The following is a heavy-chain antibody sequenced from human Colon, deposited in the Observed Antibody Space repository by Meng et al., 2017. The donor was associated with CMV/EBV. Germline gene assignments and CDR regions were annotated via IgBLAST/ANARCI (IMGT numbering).Heavy chain of an antibody. V-gene: IGHV4-34*01. Sequence: QVHLQQWGAGLLKPSETLSLTCALYGGSFTNYYWSWIRQPPGKGLEWIAEINHSGTTYYNLSLKSRVTLSLDSSTNQFSLKLSSVTAADAAIYYCARGWVRDRSSLHFDYWGQGTLVTVSS. CDR2: INHSGTT. D-gene: IGHD6-6*01. J-gene: IGHJ4*02. CDR3: ARGWVRDRSSLHFDY. CDR1: GGSFTNYY.